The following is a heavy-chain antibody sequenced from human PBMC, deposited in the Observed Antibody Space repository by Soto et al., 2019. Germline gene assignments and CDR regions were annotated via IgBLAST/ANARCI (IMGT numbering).Heavy chain of an antibody. J-gene: IGHJ5*02. CDR2: IYNSGST. V-gene: IGHV4-4*07. Sequence: SETLSLTCTVSGGSISSYYWSWTRQPAGKGLEWIGRIYNSGSTKYNPSLKSRVSMSVDTSKNQFSLKLSSVTAADTAVYYCARDGSPDNYYDSSGYYYAWFDPWGQGTLVTVSS. D-gene: IGHD3-22*01. CDR3: ARDGSPDNYYDSSGYYYAWFDP. CDR1: GGSISSYY.